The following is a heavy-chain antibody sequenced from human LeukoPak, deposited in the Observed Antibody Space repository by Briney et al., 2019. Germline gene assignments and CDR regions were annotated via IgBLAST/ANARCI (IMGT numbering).Heavy chain of an antibody. CDR3: ARSPWQWLVEGLDAFDI. D-gene: IGHD6-19*01. CDR2: IYSGGST. J-gene: IGHJ3*02. CDR1: GFTVSSNY. V-gene: IGHV3-66*01. Sequence: GGSLGLSCAASGFTVSSNYMSWVRQAPGKGLEWVSVIYSGGSTYYADSVKGRFTISRDNSKNTLYLQMNSLRAEDTAVYYCARSPWQWLVEGLDAFDIWGQGTMVTVSS.